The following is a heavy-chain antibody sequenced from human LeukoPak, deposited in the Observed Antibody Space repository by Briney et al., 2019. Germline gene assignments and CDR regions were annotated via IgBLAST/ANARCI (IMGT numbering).Heavy chain of an antibody. Sequence: ASVKVSCKASGYSFTDYYMHWLRQAPGQGLEWMGWMHPNSGGTNYAQKFQGRVTMTRDTSISTAYMDLSSLRSDDTAVYYCARDYYFDDSSGYYDYWGQGTLVTVSS. CDR2: MHPNSGGT. CDR1: GYSFTDYY. CDR3: ARDYYFDDSSGYYDY. V-gene: IGHV1-2*02. D-gene: IGHD3-22*01. J-gene: IGHJ4*02.